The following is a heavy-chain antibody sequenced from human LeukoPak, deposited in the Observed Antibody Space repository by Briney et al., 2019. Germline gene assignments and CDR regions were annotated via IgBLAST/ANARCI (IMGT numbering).Heavy chain of an antibody. D-gene: IGHD5-18*01. V-gene: IGHV3-23*01. J-gene: IGHJ4*02. Sequence: GGSLRLSCAASGFTFRNDAMSWVRQAPGEGLDWVSGISGSGGNTYYADSVKGRFTISRDNSKNTLYLQMNSLRAEYTAVYYCAKDVFYWIHFDHWGQGILVTVSS. CDR3: AKDVFYWIHFDH. CDR1: GFTFRNDA. CDR2: ISGSGGNT.